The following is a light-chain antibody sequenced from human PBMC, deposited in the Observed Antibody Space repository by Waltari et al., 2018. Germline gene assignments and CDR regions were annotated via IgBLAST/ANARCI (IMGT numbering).Light chain of an antibody. CDR3: QQRSHWPPEYT. Sequence: EIVLTQSPATLSLSPGERATLSCRASQSVVTSLAWYQQKPGQAPRLLIYGASSRATGIPARFSGSGSGTDFTLAISSLEPEDFAVYYCQQRSHWPPEYTFGQGTKLEIK. V-gene: IGKV3-11*01. CDR2: GAS. CDR1: QSVVTS. J-gene: IGKJ2*01.